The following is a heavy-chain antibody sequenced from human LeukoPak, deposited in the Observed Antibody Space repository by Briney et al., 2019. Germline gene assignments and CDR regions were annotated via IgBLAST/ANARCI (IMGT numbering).Heavy chain of an antibody. CDR1: GASVGSAGYY. CDR3: ARTQSQSGSYRYYFGY. V-gene: IGHV4-61*08. D-gene: IGHD1-26*01. CDR2: IYYISNT. J-gene: IGHJ4*02. Sequence: SETLSLTCTVSGASVGSAGYYWSWIRQPPGGGLEWIGYIYYISNTNYNPSLRSRVTVSVDPSKNQFSLKLNSVTAADTAVYYCARTQSQSGSYRYYFGYWGQGTLVTVSS.